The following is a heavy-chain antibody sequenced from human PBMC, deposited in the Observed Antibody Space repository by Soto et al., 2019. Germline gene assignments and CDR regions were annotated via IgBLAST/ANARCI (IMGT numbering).Heavy chain of an antibody. CDR2: IYHSGST. CDR3: ARDRGSGSGWYSDYYYGMAV. D-gene: IGHD6-19*01. Sequence: AWIRXPPGKGLEWIGSIYHSGSTYYNPSLKSRVTISVDTSKNQFSLKLSSVTAADTAVYYCARDRGSGSGWYSDYYYGMAVWGQGTTV. V-gene: IGHV4-38-2*02. J-gene: IGHJ6*02.